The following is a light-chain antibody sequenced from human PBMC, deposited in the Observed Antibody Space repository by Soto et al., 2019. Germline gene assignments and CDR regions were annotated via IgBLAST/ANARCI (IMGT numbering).Light chain of an antibody. CDR2: EDS. CDR1: SSDVGSYNL. J-gene: IGLJ2*01. Sequence: QPVLTQPASVSGSPGQSITISCTGTSSDVGSYNLVSWYQHHRGKAPKVIIYEDSKRPSGASNRFSGSKSGNTASLTISGLQAEDEADYYGCSYAGSSSWVFGGGTKLTVL. V-gene: IGLV2-23*01. CDR3: CSYAGSSSWV.